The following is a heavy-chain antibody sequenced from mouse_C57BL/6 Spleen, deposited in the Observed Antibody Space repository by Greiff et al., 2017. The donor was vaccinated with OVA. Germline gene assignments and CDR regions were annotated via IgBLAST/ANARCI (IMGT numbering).Heavy chain of an antibody. CDR1: AYTFKSSG. Sequence: LRQSGAGLARPGASVKRSGQPSAYTFKSSGISGVRQRTGKGREGIGEIYPRSGNPYYTEKFKGRATLTADKSSSTAYMEIRSLTSEAAVVYFCARRSSGPSAMDDWGKGTSVTVSS. D-gene: IGHD3-2*02. V-gene: IGHV1-81*01. CDR3: ARRSSGPSAMDD. CDR2: IYPRSGNP. J-gene: IGHJ4*01.